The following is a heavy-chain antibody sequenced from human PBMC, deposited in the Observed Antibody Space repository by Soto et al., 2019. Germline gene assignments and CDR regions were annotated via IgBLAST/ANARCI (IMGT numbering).Heavy chain of an antibody. D-gene: IGHD3-9*01. V-gene: IGHV3-33*01. CDR2: IWYDGSNK. Sequence: PGGSLRLSCAASGFTFSSYGMHWVRQAPGKGLEWVAVIWYDGSNKYYADSVKGRFTISRDNSKNTLYLQMNSLRAEDTAVYYCASMFNYDILTGSYYMDVWGKGTTVTVSS. CDR3: ASMFNYDILTGSYYMDV. J-gene: IGHJ6*03. CDR1: GFTFSSYG.